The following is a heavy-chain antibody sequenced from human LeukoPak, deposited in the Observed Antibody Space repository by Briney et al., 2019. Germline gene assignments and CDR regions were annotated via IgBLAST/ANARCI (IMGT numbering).Heavy chain of an antibody. Sequence: ASVKVSCKASGGTFSSYAISWVRQAPGQGLEWMGGIIAIFGTANYAQKFQGRVTITADKSTSTAYMELSSLRSEDTAVYYCARAITSYYHDSSGYYSLGYWGQGTLVTVSS. CDR2: IIAIFGTA. J-gene: IGHJ4*02. V-gene: IGHV1-69*06. CDR3: ARAITSYYHDSSGYYSLGY. D-gene: IGHD3-22*01. CDR1: GGTFSSYA.